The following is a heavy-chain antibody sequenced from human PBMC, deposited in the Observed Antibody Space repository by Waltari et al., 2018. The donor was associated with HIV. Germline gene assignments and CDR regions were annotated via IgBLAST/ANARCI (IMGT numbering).Heavy chain of an antibody. Sequence: QVQLVQSGAEVKKPGASVKVSCKASGNPLTIYGFPWLRQAPGQGLEWMGWISAHNGNTNYAQKFQGRVTMTTDTSTSTAYMELRSLRSDDTAVYYCARSPPQYDSSGYYCDYWGQGTLVTVSS. CDR2: ISAHNGNT. V-gene: IGHV1-18*01. CDR1: GNPLTIYG. CDR3: ARSPPQYDSSGYYCDY. D-gene: IGHD3-22*01. J-gene: IGHJ4*02.